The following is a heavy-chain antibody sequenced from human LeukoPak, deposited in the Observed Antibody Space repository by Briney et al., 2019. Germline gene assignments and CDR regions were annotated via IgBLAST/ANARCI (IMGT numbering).Heavy chain of an antibody. CDR1: GFTFSSYG. CDR3: AKESYYYDSSGYYYVKYFQH. D-gene: IGHD3-22*01. V-gene: IGHV3-30*18. J-gene: IGHJ1*01. Sequence: GGSLRLSCAASGFTFSSYGMHWVRQAPGKGPEWVAVISYDGSNKYYADSVKGRFTISRDNSKNTLYLQMNSLRAEDTAVYYCAKESYYYDSSGYYYVKYFQHWGQGTLVTVSS. CDR2: ISYDGSNK.